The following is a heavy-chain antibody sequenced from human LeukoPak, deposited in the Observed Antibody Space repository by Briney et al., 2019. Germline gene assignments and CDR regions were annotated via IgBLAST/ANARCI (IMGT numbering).Heavy chain of an antibody. CDR3: ARPAYCSSASCYLHSDY. J-gene: IGHJ4*02. Sequence: GGSLRLSCAASGFTFSSYSMNWVRQAPGKGLEWVSYISSTSSTIYYVVSVKGRFTISRDNAKNSLYLQMNSLRAEDTAVYYCARPAYCSSASCYLHSDYWGRGTLVTVSS. CDR1: GFTFSSYS. CDR2: ISSTSSTI. V-gene: IGHV3-48*01. D-gene: IGHD2-2*01.